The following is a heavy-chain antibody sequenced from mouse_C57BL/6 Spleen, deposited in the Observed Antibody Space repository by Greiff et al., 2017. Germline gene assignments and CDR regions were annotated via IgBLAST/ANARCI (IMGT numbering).Heavy chain of an antibody. J-gene: IGHJ4*01. D-gene: IGHD2-1*01. CDR3: AREGVYYGNYYAMDY. CDR2: IYPGSGNT. CDR1: GYTFTDYY. Sequence: VQLQESGAELVRPGASVKLSCKASGYTFTDYYINWVKQRPGQGLEWIARIYPGSGNTYYNEKFKGKATLTAEKSSSTAYMQLSSLTSEDSAVYFCAREGVYYGNYYAMDYWGQGTSVTVSS. V-gene: IGHV1-76*01.